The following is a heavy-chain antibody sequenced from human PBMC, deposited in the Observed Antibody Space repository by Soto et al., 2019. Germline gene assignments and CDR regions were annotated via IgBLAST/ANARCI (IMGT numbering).Heavy chain of an antibody. J-gene: IGHJ4*02. CDR3: ARREIQGPIDY. CDR1: GYSISSSNW. Sequence: SETLSLTCAVSGYSISSSNWWGWIRQPPGKGLEWIGYIYYSGTTYYNPSLKSRVTMSVDTSKNQFSLKLTSVTAVDTAVYYCARREIQGPIDYWGQGALVTVS. D-gene: IGHD1-26*01. CDR2: IYYSGTT. V-gene: IGHV4-28*01.